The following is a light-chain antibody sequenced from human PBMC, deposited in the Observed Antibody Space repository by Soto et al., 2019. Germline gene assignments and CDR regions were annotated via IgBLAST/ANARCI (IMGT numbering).Light chain of an antibody. V-gene: IGKV3-20*01. J-gene: IGKJ1*01. CDR1: QSVSSSY. Sequence: EIVLTQSPGTLSLSPGERATLSCRASQSVSSSYLAWYQQKPGQAPRLLMYGASSRATGIPDRISGSGSGTDFTLTISRLEPEDFAVYYCQQYGGSPWTFGQGTKVEIK. CDR3: QQYGGSPWT. CDR2: GAS.